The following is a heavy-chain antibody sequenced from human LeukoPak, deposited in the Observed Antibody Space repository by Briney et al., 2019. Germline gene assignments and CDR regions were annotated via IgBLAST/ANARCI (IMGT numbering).Heavy chain of an antibody. V-gene: IGHV3-48*03. D-gene: IGHD6-19*01. J-gene: IGHJ5*02. CDR2: ISPDTRAI. CDR1: GLGISIFE. Sequence: GGSLRLSCATSGLGISIFEMSWVRQAPGKGLEWVSFISPDTRAIHYADSVKGRFTISRDSATNSLYLQMNNLRSEDTAVYYCATSLSGWFGPSANHWGQGTLVTVSS. CDR3: ATSLSGWFGPSANH.